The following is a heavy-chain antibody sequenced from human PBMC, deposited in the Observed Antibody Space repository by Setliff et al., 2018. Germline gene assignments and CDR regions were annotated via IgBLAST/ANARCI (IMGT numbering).Heavy chain of an antibody. CDR2: IGSTGVYT. Sequence: PGGSLRLSCAASGFSFSDYYMSWIRQAPGKGLEWISYIGSTGVYTNYADSVKGRFTISRDNANNSLFLQLDSLRAEDTAVYYCAGVRQSPYNWFDIWGQGTLVTVSS. J-gene: IGHJ5*02. V-gene: IGHV3-11*05. CDR1: GFSFSDYY. CDR3: AGVRQSPYNWFDI.